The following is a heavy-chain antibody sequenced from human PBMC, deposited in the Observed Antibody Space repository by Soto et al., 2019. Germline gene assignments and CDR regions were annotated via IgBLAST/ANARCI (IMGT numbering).Heavy chain of an antibody. J-gene: IGHJ1*01. CDR3: AGYSNSWSKYVKH. CDR2: INHSGST. CDR1: GGSFSDYS. D-gene: IGHD6-13*01. Sequence: PSETLSLTCAVYGGSFSDYSWTWIRQPPGKGLEWIGEINHSGSTYYNPSLKSRVTISVDTSKNQFSLKLTSVTAADTAVYYCAGYSNSWSKYVKHWGRGSLVTVSS. V-gene: IGHV4-34*01.